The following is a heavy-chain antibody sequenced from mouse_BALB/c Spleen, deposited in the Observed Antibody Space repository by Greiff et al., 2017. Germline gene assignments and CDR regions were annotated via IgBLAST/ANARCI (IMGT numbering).Heavy chain of an antibody. Sequence: VKLVESGPGLVQPSQSLSITCTVSGFSLTSYGVHWVRQSPGKGLEWLGVIWSGGSTDYNAAFISRLSISKDNSKSQVFFKMNSLQANDTAIYYCARKGWSSYAMDYWGQGTSVTVSS. CDR2: IWSGGST. CDR3: ARKGWSSYAMDY. V-gene: IGHV2-2*02. J-gene: IGHJ4*01. CDR1: GFSLTSYG. D-gene: IGHD1-1*02.